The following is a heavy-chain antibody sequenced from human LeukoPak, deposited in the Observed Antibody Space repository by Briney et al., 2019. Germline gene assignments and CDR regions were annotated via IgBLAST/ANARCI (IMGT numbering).Heavy chain of an antibody. D-gene: IGHD4-17*01. J-gene: IGHJ3*02. Sequence: ASVKVSCKASGYTFTSYGISWVRQAPGQGLEWMGWISAYNGNTNYAQELQGRVTMTTDTSTSTAYMELRSLRSDDTAVYYCARVSTYGDYENYAFDIWGQGTMVTVSS. CDR1: GYTFTSYG. CDR2: ISAYNGNT. CDR3: ARVSTYGDYENYAFDI. V-gene: IGHV1-18*01.